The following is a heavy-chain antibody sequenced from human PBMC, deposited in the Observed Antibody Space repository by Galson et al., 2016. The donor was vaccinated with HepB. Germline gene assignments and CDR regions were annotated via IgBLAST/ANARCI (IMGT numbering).Heavy chain of an antibody. J-gene: IGHJ6*02. D-gene: IGHD4-17*01. CDR3: AKDVENYGDSIGMDV. CDR2: ISYDGSDK. Sequence: SLRLSCAASGFTFSSYGMHWVRQAPGKGLEWVAVISYDGSDKYYVGSAKGRFTISRDNSKNTLYLQMNSLRGEDTAVYYCAKDVENYGDSIGMDVWGPGTTVTVSS. CDR1: GFTFSSYG. V-gene: IGHV3-30*18.